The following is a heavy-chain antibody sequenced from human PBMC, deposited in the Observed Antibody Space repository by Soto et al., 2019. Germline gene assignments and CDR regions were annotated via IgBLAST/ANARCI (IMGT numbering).Heavy chain of an antibody. CDR3: VRDNWNDETHFDL. V-gene: IGHV3-30*14. CDR1: GFTFSTYA. CDR2: ISFEGGTI. Sequence: QGQLVESGGGVVQHGGSLRLSCAASGFTFSTYAMHWVRQAPGKGLEWVTVISFEGGTIHYADSVKGRFTVSRDNSKNMLYLQMNSLRGEDTALYYCVRDNWNDETHFDLWGHGSLVTVSS. D-gene: IGHD1-1*01. J-gene: IGHJ4*01.